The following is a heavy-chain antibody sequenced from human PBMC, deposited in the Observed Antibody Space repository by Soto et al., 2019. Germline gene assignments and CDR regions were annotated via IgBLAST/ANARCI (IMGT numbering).Heavy chain of an antibody. V-gene: IGHV4-59*01. CDR3: AREGNLGRWLQPLDF. D-gene: IGHD5-12*01. Sequence: ETLCLRCTVSGDSTSASTGSGCRQPPGKGLEWIGNIHYNGNTKYNPSLKSRVTMSVDTSKNQFSLKLISVTAADTAKYFCAREGNLGRWLQPLDFWGQGTLVTVS. CDR1: GDSTSAST. J-gene: IGHJ4*02. CDR2: IHYNGNT.